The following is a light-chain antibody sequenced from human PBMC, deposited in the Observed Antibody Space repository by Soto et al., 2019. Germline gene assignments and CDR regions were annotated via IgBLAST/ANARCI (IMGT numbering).Light chain of an antibody. J-gene: IGKJ5*01. CDR2: WAS. CDR1: QSVLYSSNKKQP. CDR3: QKYYGHPPT. V-gene: IGKV4-1*01. Sequence: DIVMTQSPDSLAVSLGERATINCKSSQSVLYSSNKKQPLAWYQQKPGQTPNLLIDWASNRESGVPDRFSGRGSVTDSALTISSLQAEDGAVYYCQKYYGHPPTFGQGTRLEIK.